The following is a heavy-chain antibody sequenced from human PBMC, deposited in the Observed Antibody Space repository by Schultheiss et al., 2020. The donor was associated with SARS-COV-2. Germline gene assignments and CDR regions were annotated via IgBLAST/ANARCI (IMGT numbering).Heavy chain of an antibody. CDR1: GGSISSGGYY. CDR3: ASPSGTTYYYGMDV. Sequence: SETLSLTCTVSGGSISSGGYYWSWIRQHPGKGLEWIGYIYYSGSTYYNPSLKSRVTISVDTSKNQFSLKLSSVTAADTAVYYCASPSGTTYYYGMDVWGQGTTVTVSS. V-gene: IGHV4-31*03. J-gene: IGHJ6*02. CDR2: IYYSGST. D-gene: IGHD1-7*01.